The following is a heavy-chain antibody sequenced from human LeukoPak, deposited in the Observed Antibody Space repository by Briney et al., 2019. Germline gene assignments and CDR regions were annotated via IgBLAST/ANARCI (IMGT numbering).Heavy chain of an antibody. D-gene: IGHD3-22*01. CDR2: IRYDGSNE. V-gene: IGHV3-30*02. CDR3: ARDRYDSSGYWDY. J-gene: IGHJ4*02. Sequence: GGALRLSLSASGFTFSSYRIHWVRQAPGKGLEGVSFIRYDGSNEYYADAVRGRFTISRHNSKNNLYLKMNRLRAEETAVYYCARDRYDSSGYWDYWGQGTLVTVSS. CDR1: GFTFSSYR.